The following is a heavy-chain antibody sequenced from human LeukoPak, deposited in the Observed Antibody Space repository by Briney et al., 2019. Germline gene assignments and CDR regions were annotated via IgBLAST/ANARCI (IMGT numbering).Heavy chain of an antibody. Sequence: SETLSLTCAVYGGSFSGYYWSWIHQPPGKGLEWIGEINHSGSTNYNPSLKSRVTISVDTSKNQFSLKLSSVTAADTAVYYCARGLGSGVAMGSHSNFDYWGQGTLVTVSS. J-gene: IGHJ4*02. V-gene: IGHV4-34*01. CDR3: ARGLGSGVAMGSHSNFDY. D-gene: IGHD2-2*01. CDR1: GGSFSGYY. CDR2: INHSGST.